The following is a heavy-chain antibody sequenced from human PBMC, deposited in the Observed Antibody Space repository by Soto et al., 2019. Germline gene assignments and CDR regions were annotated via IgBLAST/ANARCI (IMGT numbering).Heavy chain of an antibody. V-gene: IGHV3-23*01. D-gene: IGHD3-9*01. J-gene: IGHJ4*02. CDR1: GFTFSSYA. CDR3: AKDESPNYDILTGYYVGTPEYYFDY. Sequence: GGSLRLSCAASGFTFSSYAMSWVRQAPGKGLEWVSAISGSGGSTYYADSVKGRFTISRDNSKNTLYLQMNSLRAEDTAVYYCAKDESPNYDILTGYYVGTPEYYFDYWGQGTLVTVSS. CDR2: ISGSGGST.